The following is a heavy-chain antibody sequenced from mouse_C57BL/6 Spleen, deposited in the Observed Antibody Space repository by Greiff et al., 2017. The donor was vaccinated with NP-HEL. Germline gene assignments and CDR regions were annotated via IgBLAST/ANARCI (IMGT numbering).Heavy chain of an antibody. CDR1: GYTFTSYW. J-gene: IGHJ4*01. CDR3: AREGYYSNFYAMDY. V-gene: IGHV1-64*01. Sequence: QVQLQQPGAELVKPGASVKLSCKASGYTFTSYWMHWVKQRPGQGLEWIGMIHPNSGSINYNEKFKSKATLTVDKSSSTAYMQLSSLTSEDSAVYYCAREGYYSNFYAMDYWGQGTSVTVSS. CDR2: IHPNSGSI. D-gene: IGHD2-5*01.